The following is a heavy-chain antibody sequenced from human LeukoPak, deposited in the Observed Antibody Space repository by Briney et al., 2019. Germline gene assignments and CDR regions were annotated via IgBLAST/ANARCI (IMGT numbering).Heavy chain of an antibody. Sequence: SETLSLACTVSGGSISSYYWSWIRQPPGKGLEWIGYIYSSGSTNYNPSLKSRITISVDTSKNQFSLKLSSVTAADTAVYYCARFAYCGGHCWYYFDYWGQGSLVTVSS. CDR3: ARFAYCGGHCWYYFDY. CDR1: GGSISSYY. CDR2: IYSSGST. J-gene: IGHJ4*02. V-gene: IGHV4-59*01. D-gene: IGHD2-21*02.